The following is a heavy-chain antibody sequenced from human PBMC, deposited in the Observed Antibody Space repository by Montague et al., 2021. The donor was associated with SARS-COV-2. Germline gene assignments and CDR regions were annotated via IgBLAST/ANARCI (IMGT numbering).Heavy chain of an antibody. D-gene: IGHD3-10*01. Sequence: SLRFSCAASGFIFSSYAMHWVRQAPGKGLEWVTFITYDGSKKYYADSVKGRFTITSDNSKNTLYLQMNSLSAEDTAVYYCAKGGVDYGMDVWGQGTTVTVSS. V-gene: IGHV3-30-3*01. CDR1: GFIFSSYA. CDR3: AKGGVDYGMDV. J-gene: IGHJ6*02. CDR2: ITYDGSKK.